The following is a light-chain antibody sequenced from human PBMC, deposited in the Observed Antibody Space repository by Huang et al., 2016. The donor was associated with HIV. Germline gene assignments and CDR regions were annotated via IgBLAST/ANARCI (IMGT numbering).Light chain of an antibody. CDR1: QNLNSV. Sequence: DIQLTQSPSSLSACVGDRVTITCRASQNLNSVLNWYKHAPVKAPNLLISAASSLQSGVPSRFSGSGSGTDFTLTISGLQPVDLGTYYCQQSYNTSWTFGQGTTVEIK. J-gene: IGKJ1*01. CDR3: QQSYNTSWT. V-gene: IGKV1-39*01. CDR2: AAS.